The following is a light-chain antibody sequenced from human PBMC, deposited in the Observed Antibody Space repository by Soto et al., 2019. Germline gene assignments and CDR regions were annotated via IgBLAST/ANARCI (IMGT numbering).Light chain of an antibody. Sequence: ILLTQSPGTLSLSPGERATLSCRASQSVSRNLAWYQQKPGQAPRLLIYDASNRATGIPARFSGSGSGTDFTLTISSLEPEDFAVYYCQQRSRTFGQGTKVDIK. CDR3: QQRSRT. V-gene: IGKV3-11*01. CDR2: DAS. CDR1: QSVSRN. J-gene: IGKJ1*01.